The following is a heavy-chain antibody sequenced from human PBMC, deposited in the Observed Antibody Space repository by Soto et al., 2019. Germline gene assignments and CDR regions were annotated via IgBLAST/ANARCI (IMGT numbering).Heavy chain of an antibody. Sequence: EVQLVESGGGLVQPGGSLRLSCAASGFTFSSYWMSWVRQAPGKGLEWVAYIKQDGSEKFYVDSVKGRFTASRDNAKNSLYLQMNSRRAEDKAVYYCAAHDSGLDRFRFDFDIWGQGTLVTVSS. J-gene: IGHJ3*02. V-gene: IGHV3-7*01. CDR1: GFTFSSYW. CDR2: IKQDGSEK. CDR3: AAHDSGLDRFRFDFDI. D-gene: IGHD3-3*01.